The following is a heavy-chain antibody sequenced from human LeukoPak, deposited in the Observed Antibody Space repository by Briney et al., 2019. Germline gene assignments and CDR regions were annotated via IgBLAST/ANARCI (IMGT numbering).Heavy chain of an antibody. D-gene: IGHD3-10*01. V-gene: IGHV3-7*01. Sequence: PGGSLRLSCAASGFTFSSYWMSWVRQAPGKGLEWVANIKQDGSEKYYVDSVKGRFTISRDNAKNSLYLQMNSLRAEDTAVYYCARDRVIQRFGDPIYSDYWGQRTLVTVSS. J-gene: IGHJ4*02. CDR2: IKQDGSEK. CDR1: GFTFSSYW. CDR3: ARDRVIQRFGDPIYSDY.